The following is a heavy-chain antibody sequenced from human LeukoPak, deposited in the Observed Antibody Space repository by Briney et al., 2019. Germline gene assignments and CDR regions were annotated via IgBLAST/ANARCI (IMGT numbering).Heavy chain of an antibody. CDR1: GYTFTGYF. CDR2: INPNSGGT. V-gene: IGHV1-2*02. D-gene: IGHD5-18*01. Sequence: ASVKVSCKASGYTFTGYFMHWVRQAPGQGLEWMGWINPNSGGTNYAQKFQGRVTMTRDTSISTAYMEVSRLKSDDTAVYFRARAGPTWIQLWSHYFDYWGQGTLVTVSS. CDR3: ARAGPTWIQLWSHYFDY. J-gene: IGHJ4*02.